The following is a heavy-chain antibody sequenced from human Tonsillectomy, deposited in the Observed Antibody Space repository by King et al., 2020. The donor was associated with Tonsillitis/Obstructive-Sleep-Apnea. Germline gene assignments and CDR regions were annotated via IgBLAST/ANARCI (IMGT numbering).Heavy chain of an antibody. Sequence: VQLQESGPGLVKPSETLSLTCTVSGGSISSYYWSWIRQPPGKGLEWIGYIYYSGSTNYNPSLKCRVTISVDTSKNQFSLKLSSVTAADTAVYYCARDIGGNSWFDPWGQGTLVTVSS. CDR1: GGSISSYY. CDR3: ARDIGGNSWFDP. CDR2: IYYSGST. D-gene: IGHD3-16*01. V-gene: IGHV4-59*01. J-gene: IGHJ5*02.